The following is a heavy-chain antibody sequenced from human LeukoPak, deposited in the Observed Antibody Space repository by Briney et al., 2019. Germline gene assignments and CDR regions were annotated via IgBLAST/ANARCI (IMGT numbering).Heavy chain of an antibody. Sequence: GRSLRLSCAASGFTFDDYAMHWVRQAPGKGLEWVSGISWNSGSIGYADSVKGRFTISRDNAKNSLYLQMNSLRAEDTAVYYCAKDRKIYGDYVEYFDYWGQGTLVTVSS. J-gene: IGHJ4*02. CDR3: AKDRKIYGDYVEYFDY. D-gene: IGHD4-17*01. V-gene: IGHV3-9*01. CDR2: ISWNSGSI. CDR1: GFTFDDYA.